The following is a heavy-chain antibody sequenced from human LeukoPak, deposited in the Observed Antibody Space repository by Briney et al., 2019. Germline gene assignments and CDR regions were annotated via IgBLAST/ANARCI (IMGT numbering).Heavy chain of an antibody. CDR3: ARPYCDFWSGYLAVYGMDV. J-gene: IGHJ6*02. D-gene: IGHD3-3*01. Sequence: GGSLRLSCAASGFTFSIYAIHWVRQAPGKGLEWVAVISHDGSTKYYADSVKGRFTISRDNPKNTLYLQMDTLGAEDTAVYYCARPYCDFWSGYLAVYGMDVWGQGTTVTVSS. CDR1: GFTFSIYA. V-gene: IGHV3-30*04. CDR2: ISHDGSTK.